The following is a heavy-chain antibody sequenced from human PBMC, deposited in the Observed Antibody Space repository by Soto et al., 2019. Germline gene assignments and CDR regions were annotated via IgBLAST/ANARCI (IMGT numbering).Heavy chain of an antibody. D-gene: IGHD3-16*01. CDR1: GFNFSDYY. V-gene: IGHV3-11*01. Sequence: GGSLRLSCSGSGFNFSDYYMNWIRQTPVKGLEWVSSILSLESHKYYAASVMGRFSISRDNAKKSLFLQMNNLRAEDTGIYFCATGLKNASNRPSFDSWGPGTPVPVSS. CDR3: ATGLKNASNRPSFDS. J-gene: IGHJ4*02. CDR2: ILSLESHK.